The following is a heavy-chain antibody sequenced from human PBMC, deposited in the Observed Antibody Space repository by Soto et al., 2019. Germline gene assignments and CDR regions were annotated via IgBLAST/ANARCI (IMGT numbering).Heavy chain of an antibody. J-gene: IGHJ4*02. D-gene: IGHD3-22*01. CDR1: GYSFAGYW. CDR2: IDPSDSQT. V-gene: IGHV5-10-1*01. CDR3: ARQVYDSDTGPNFQYYFDS. Sequence: GESLKISCKGSGYSFAGYWITWVRQKPGKGLEWMGRIDPSDSQTYYSPSFRGHVTISVTKSITTVFLQWSSLRASDTAMYYCARQVYDSDTGPNFQYYFDSWGQGTLVTVSS.